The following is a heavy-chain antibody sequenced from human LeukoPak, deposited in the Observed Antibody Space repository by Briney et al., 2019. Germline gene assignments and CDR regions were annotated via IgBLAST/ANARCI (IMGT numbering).Heavy chain of an antibody. J-gene: IGHJ4*02. D-gene: IGHD6-19*01. CDR3: VVTQKWLAFDY. CDR1: GGSISSDF. CDR2: IYYSGST. V-gene: IGHV4-59*08. Sequence: SETLSLTCTVSGGSISSDFWSWIRQPPGKGLEWIGNIYYSGSTTYNPSLKSRVTISLDTSKNQFSLRLTSVTAADTAVYYCVVTQKWLAFDYWGQGILVTVSS.